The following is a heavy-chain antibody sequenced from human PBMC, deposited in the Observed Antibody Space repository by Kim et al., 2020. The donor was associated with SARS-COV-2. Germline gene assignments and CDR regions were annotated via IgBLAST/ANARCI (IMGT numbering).Heavy chain of an antibody. V-gene: IGHV3-74*01. D-gene: IGHD2-8*02. Sequence: YADSVKGRFTISRDNAKNTVYLQMSSLRAEDTAIYYCARSSETRTTGALDPWGQGTLVTVSS. CDR3: ARSSETRTTGALDP. J-gene: IGHJ5*02.